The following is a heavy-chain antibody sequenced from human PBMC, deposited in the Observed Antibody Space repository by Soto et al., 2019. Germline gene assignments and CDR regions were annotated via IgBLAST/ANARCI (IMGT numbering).Heavy chain of an antibody. CDR2: IIPIFGTA. J-gene: IGHJ4*02. V-gene: IGHV1-69*06. CDR3: XTCKVAATSFDY. Sequence: QVQLVQSGAEVKKPGSSVKVSCKASGGTFSSYAISWVRQAPGQGLEWMGGIIPIFGTANYAQKFQGRVTITADKSTSTAYMELSSLRSEXXXXXXXXTCKVAATSFDYWGQGTLVTVSS. D-gene: IGHD2-15*01. CDR1: GGTFSSYA.